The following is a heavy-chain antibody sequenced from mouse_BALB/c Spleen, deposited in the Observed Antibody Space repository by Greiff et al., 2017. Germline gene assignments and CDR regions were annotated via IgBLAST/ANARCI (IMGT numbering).Heavy chain of an antibody. CDR3: ARDGKRAMDY. J-gene: IGHJ4*01. CDR2: ISSGGSYT. V-gene: IGHV5-9-4*01. Sequence: EVKVEESGGGLVKPGGSLKLSCAASGFTFSSYTMSWVRQSPEKRLEGVAEISSGGSYTYYPDTVTGRFTISRDNAKNTLYLEMSSLRSEDTAMYYCARDGKRAMDYWGQGTSVTVSS. CDR1: GFTFSSYT. D-gene: IGHD1-1*01.